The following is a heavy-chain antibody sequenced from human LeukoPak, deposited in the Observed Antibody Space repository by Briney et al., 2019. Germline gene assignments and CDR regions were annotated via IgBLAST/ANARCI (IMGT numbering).Heavy chain of an antibody. V-gene: IGHV4-39*01. CDR3: ARRGSSFFDY. D-gene: IGHD6-13*01. CDR1: GGSISSSSYY. Sequence: RASETLSLTCTVSGGSISSSSYYWGWIRQPPGKGLEWIGSIYYSGNTYYNPSLKSRVTISMDTSKNQFSLKLSSVTAADTAVYYCARRGSSFFDYWGQGILVTVSS. CDR2: IYYSGNT. J-gene: IGHJ4*02.